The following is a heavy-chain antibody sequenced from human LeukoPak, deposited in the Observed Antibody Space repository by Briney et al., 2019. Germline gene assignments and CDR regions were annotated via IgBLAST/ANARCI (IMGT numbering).Heavy chain of an antibody. CDR1: GITLGNYG. J-gene: IGHJ4*02. CDR2: LSGSGGTT. V-gene: IGHV3-23*01. CDR3: AKRGVVIRVILVGFHKEAYYFDS. Sequence: GGSLRLSCAVSGITLGNYGMSWVRQAPGKGLEWVAGLSGSGGTTNYADSVKGRFTISRGNPKNTLYLQMNSLRAEDTALYFCAKRGVVIRVILVGFHKEAYYFDSWGQGALVTVSS. D-gene: IGHD3-22*01.